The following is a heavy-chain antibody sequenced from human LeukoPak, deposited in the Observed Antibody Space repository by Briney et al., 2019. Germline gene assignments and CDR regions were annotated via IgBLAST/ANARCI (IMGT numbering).Heavy chain of an antibody. V-gene: IGHV3-66*01. J-gene: IGHJ4*02. CDR1: RFTVSSNY. CDR2: IYSGGST. D-gene: IGHD3-10*01. CDR3: ARDLKKWFGELWD. Sequence: GGSLRLSCAASRFTVSSNYMSWVRQAPGKGLEWVSVIYSGGSTYYADSVKGRFTISRDNSKDTLYLQMNSLRAEDTAVYYCARDLKKWFGELWDWGQGTLVTVSS.